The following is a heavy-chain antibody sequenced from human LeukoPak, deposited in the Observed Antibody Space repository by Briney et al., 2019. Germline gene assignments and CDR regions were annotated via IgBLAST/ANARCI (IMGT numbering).Heavy chain of an antibody. CDR3: ARHVGSENYPRYFDY. CDR2: IYYSGST. J-gene: IGHJ4*02. V-gene: IGHV4-39*01. CDR1: GGSISSSSYY. Sequence: SETLSLTCTVSGGSISSSSYYWGWLRQPPGKGLEWIVRIYYSGSTYYNPSLNSRLTISVDTSKSQCSLKLSSVTAADTAVYYCARHVGSENYPRYFDYWGQGTLVTVSS. D-gene: IGHD1-26*01.